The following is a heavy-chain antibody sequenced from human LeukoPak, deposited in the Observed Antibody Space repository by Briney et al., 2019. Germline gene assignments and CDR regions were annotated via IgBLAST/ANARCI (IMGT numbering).Heavy chain of an antibody. J-gene: IGHJ4*02. CDR2: ISAGNGNT. V-gene: IGHV1-3*01. CDR3: ARVGVVVTATLGPLDY. Sequence: ASVKVSCKASGYTFTSYAIHWVRQAPGQRLEWTGWISAGNGNTKYSQNFQGRVTITADESTSTAYMELSSLRSEDTAVYYCARVGVVVTATLGPLDYWGQGTLVTVSS. D-gene: IGHD2-15*01. CDR1: GYTFTSYA.